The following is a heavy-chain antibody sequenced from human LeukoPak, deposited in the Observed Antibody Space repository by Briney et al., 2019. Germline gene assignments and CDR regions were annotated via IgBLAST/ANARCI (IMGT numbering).Heavy chain of an antibody. Sequence: PGGSLRLSCAASGFTFSSYEMNWVRQAPGKGLEWVSYISSSGSTIYYADSVKGLFTISRDNAKNSLYLQMNSLRAEDTAVYYCARDHYLWGYFDYWGQGTLVTVSS. CDR2: ISSSGSTI. J-gene: IGHJ4*02. CDR3: ARDHYLWGYFDY. CDR1: GFTFSSYE. D-gene: IGHD3-16*01. V-gene: IGHV3-48*03.